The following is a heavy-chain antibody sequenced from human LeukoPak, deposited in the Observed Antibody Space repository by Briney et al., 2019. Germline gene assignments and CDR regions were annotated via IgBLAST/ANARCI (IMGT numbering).Heavy chain of an antibody. J-gene: IGHJ4*02. Sequence: GGSLRLYCAASGFTFSSYAMSWVRQAPGKGLEWVSAISGSGGSTYYADSVKGRFTISRDNSKNTLYLQMNSLRAEDTAVYYCAKANIAVAGTSSGGGYWGQGTLVTVSS. CDR2: ISGSGGST. CDR3: AKANIAVAGTSSGGGY. D-gene: IGHD6-19*01. CDR1: GFTFSSYA. V-gene: IGHV3-23*01.